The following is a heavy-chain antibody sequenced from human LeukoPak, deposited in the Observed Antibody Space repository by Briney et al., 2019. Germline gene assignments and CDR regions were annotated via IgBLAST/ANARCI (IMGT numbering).Heavy chain of an antibody. Sequence: PSETLSLTCAVYGGSFSGYYWSWIRQPPGKGLEWIGEINHSGSTNYNPSLKSRVTISVDTSKNQFSLKLSSVTAADTAVYYCARGLYSGYADYWGQGTLVTVSS. CDR1: GGSFSGYY. D-gene: IGHD5-12*01. J-gene: IGHJ4*02. V-gene: IGHV4-34*01. CDR2: INHSGST. CDR3: ARGLYSGYADY.